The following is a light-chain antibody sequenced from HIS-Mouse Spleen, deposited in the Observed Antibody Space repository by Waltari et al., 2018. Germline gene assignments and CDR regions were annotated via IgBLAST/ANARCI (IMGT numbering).Light chain of an antibody. J-gene: IGLJ2*01. CDR1: SLRSYY. Sequence: SSELTQDPAVSVALGQTVRITCPGDSLRSYYASWNQQKPGQAPVLVNYVKNHRPSGIPDRFSGSSSGNTASLTITGAQAEDEADYYCNSRDSSGSHLVFGGGTKLTVL. CDR2: VKN. CDR3: NSRDSSGSHLV. V-gene: IGLV3-19*01.